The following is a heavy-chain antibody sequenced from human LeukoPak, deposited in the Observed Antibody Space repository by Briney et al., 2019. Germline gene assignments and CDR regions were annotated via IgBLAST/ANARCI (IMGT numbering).Heavy chain of an antibody. CDR1: GGSISSGSYY. CDR3: ARIRDYYYYMDV. V-gene: IGHV4-61*02. J-gene: IGHJ6*03. CDR2: IYTSGST. D-gene: IGHD3-3*02. Sequence: PSETLSLTCTVSGGSISSGSYYWSWIRQPAGKGLEWIGRIYTSGSTNYNPSLKSRVTISVDTSKNQFSLKLSSVTAADTAVYYCARIRDYYYYMDVWGKGTTVTVSS.